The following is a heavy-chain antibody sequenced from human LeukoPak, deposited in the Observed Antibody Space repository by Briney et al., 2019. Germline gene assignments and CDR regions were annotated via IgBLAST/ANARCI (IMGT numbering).Heavy chain of an antibody. V-gene: IGHV4-59*01. D-gene: IGHD3-10*01. Sequence: PSETLSLTCTVSGGSISSYYWSWIRQPPGKGLEWIGYIHYSGSTNYNPSLKSRVTISVDTSKNQFSLKLSSVTAADTAVYYCVRGADYYGSGSYYNPSDAFDIWGQGTMVTVSS. J-gene: IGHJ3*02. CDR3: VRGADYYGSGSYYNPSDAFDI. CDR1: GGSISSYY. CDR2: IHYSGST.